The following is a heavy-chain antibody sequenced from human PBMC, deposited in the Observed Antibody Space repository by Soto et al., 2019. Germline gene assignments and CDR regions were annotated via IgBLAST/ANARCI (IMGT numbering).Heavy chain of an antibody. Sequence: EVQLVESGGGLVQPGGSLRLSCAASGFTVSSVSMSWVRQAPGKGLEWVSVIYSTGRTYYADSVKGRFNISRDDHMNTVYLQMNIVRGDDTAVYYCARDLYCSRWGQGTLVTVSS. CDR3: ARDLYCSR. CDR2: IYSTGRT. J-gene: IGHJ4*02. D-gene: IGHD2-15*01. CDR1: GFTVSSVS. V-gene: IGHV3-66*01.